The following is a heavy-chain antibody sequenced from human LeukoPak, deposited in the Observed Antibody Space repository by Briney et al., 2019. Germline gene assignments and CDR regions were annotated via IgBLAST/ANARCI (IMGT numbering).Heavy chain of an antibody. V-gene: IGHV3-21*06. CDR3: ARGPISVVAALGIFDY. Sequence: GGSLRLFRAASGFTFSSYSMNWVRQAPGKGLEWVSSISSSSSYIYYADSVKGRFTFSRDNAKNSLYLQMNSLRAEDTAMYYCARGPISVVAALGIFDYWGQGTLVIVSS. D-gene: IGHD2-15*01. CDR1: GFTFSSYS. J-gene: IGHJ4*02. CDR2: ISSSSSYI.